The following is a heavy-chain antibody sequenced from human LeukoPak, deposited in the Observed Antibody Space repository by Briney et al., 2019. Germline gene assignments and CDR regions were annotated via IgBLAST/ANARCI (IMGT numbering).Heavy chain of an antibody. Sequence: SETLSLTCTVSGGYISSYYWSWIRQPPGKGLEWIGYIYSSGSTNYNPSLKSRITISVDTSKNQFSLKLSSVTAADTAVYYCAIHRSVTPSFDFWGQGILVTVSS. J-gene: IGHJ4*02. D-gene: IGHD3-3*01. CDR2: IYSSGST. V-gene: IGHV4-59*08. CDR1: GGYISSYY. CDR3: AIHRSVTPSFDF.